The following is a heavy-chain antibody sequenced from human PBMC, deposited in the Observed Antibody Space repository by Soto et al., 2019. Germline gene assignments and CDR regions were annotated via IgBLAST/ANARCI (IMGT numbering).Heavy chain of an antibody. D-gene: IGHD3-22*01. CDR1: GFTFSSYG. J-gene: IGHJ4*02. CDR2: IWYDGSNK. V-gene: IGHV3-33*01. CDR3: ARGYYDSSGYPYYFDY. Sequence: QVQLVESGGGVVQPGRSLRLSCAASGFTFSSYGMHWVRQAPGKGLEWVAVIWYDGSNKYYADSVKGRFTISRDNSKNTLYLQMNRLRAEDTAVYYCARGYYDSSGYPYYFDYWGRGTLVTVSS.